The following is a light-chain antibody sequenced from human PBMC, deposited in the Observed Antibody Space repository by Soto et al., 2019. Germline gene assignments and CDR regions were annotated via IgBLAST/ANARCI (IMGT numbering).Light chain of an antibody. V-gene: IGKV3-20*01. Sequence: EIVLTQSPGTLSLSPGERATLSCRASQSVRPNFLAWYQQKPGQAPRLLIYGVSDRATGLPDRFSGSGSGTDFTLTSTRLEPEDFAMYYCQRYDSFRAFGQGTKVEI. CDR1: QSVRPNF. J-gene: IGKJ1*01. CDR3: QRYDSFRA. CDR2: GVS.